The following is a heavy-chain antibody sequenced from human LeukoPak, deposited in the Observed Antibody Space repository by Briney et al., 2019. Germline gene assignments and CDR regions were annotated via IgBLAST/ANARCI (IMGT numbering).Heavy chain of an antibody. CDR3: ARGPPATGPTAFYYYYYMDV. D-gene: IGHD1-7*01. CDR1: GLTFSSYG. V-gene: IGHV3-33*01. Sequence: PGGSLRLSCAASGLTFSSYGMHWVRQAPGKGLEWVAVIWYDGSNKYYADSVKGRFTISRDNSKNTLYLQMNSLRAEDTAVYYCARGPPATGPTAFYYYYYMDVWGKGTTVTVSS. CDR2: IWYDGSNK. J-gene: IGHJ6*03.